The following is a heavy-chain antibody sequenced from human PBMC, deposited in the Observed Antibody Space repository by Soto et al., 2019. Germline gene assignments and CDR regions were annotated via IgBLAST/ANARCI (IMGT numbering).Heavy chain of an antibody. Sequence: QVQLVQSGAEVKKPGASVKVSCKASGYTFIGHYLHWVRQAPGQGLEWLGWTNPSSGATNFAQKFQGRVTMTRDTSSSTAYLDLSRLRSDDTAIYYCARDAGTTGNYYFGMDVWGQGTTVTVSS. J-gene: IGHJ6*02. CDR2: TNPSSGAT. V-gene: IGHV1-2*02. CDR3: ARDAGTTGNYYFGMDV. CDR1: GYTFIGHY. D-gene: IGHD1-7*01.